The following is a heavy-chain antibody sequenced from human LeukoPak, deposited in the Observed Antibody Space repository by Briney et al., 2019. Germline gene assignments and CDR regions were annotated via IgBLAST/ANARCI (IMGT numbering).Heavy chain of an antibody. D-gene: IGHD2-15*01. J-gene: IGHJ4*02. Sequence: SETLSLTCAVYGGSFTDYYWSWIRQSPEEGLEWIGEINHGGSASYNPSLQSRVTISVDTSKNQFSLKLNSVTAADTAVYYCARAACSGGICYSFSEYYFDYWGQGTLVSVSS. V-gene: IGHV4-34*01. CDR1: GGSFTDYY. CDR3: ARAACSGGICYSFSEYYFDY. CDR2: INHGGSA.